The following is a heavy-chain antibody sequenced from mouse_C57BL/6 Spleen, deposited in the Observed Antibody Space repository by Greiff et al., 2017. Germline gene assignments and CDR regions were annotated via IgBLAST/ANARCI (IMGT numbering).Heavy chain of an antibody. J-gene: IGHJ4*01. Sequence: DVQLVESGGGLVQPKGSLKLSCAASGFTFNTYAMHWVRQAPGKGLEWVARIRSKSSNYATYYADSVKDRFTISRDDAQSMIYLQMNNLKTENTAMYYCVGEGAYYGSSYYAMDYWGQGTSVTVSS. V-gene: IGHV10-3*01. D-gene: IGHD1-1*01. CDR2: IRSKSSNYAT. CDR1: GFTFNTYA. CDR3: VGEGAYYGSSYYAMDY.